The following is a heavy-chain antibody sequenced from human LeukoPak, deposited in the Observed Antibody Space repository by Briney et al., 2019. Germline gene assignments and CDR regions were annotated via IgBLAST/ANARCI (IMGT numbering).Heavy chain of an antibody. J-gene: IGHJ4*02. Sequence: GGSLRLSCAASGFTFSSYGMHWVRQAPGKGLEWVAFIRYDGSNKYYADSVKGRFTISRDNSKNTLYLQMNSLRAEDTAVYYCANDVVGQQWPENYWGQGTLVTVSS. D-gene: IGHD6-19*01. CDR1: GFTFSSYG. CDR3: ANDVVGQQWPENY. V-gene: IGHV3-30*02. CDR2: IRYDGSNK.